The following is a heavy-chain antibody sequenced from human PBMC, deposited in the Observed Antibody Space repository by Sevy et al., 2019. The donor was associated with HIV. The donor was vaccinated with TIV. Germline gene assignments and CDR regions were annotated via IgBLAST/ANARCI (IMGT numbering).Heavy chain of an antibody. Sequence: GESLKISCAASGFSFSTYWMHWVRQAPGKGLEWVANIKQDESEKYHVASVKGRFTISRDNAKNSVYLEMNSLRPVDTAIYHCAKGNSGSFDYWGQGTLVTVSS. CDR1: GFSFSTYW. CDR3: AKGNSGSFDY. V-gene: IGHV3-7*01. J-gene: IGHJ4*02. D-gene: IGHD3-22*01. CDR2: IKQDESEK.